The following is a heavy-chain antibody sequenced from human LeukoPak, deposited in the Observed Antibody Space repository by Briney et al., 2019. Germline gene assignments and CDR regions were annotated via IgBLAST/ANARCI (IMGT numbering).Heavy chain of an antibody. CDR3: ARHYGP. CDR2: IYDSGST. D-gene: IGHD3-10*01. Sequence: ETLSLXXTVSGGXXRSSYYYXGWIRQPPGKGLEWIGSIYDSGSTYYNPSLKSRVTISVDTSKNQFSLKLNSVTAADTAVYYCARHYGPWGQGTLVTVSS. J-gene: IGHJ5*02. V-gene: IGHV4-39*01. CDR1: GGXXRSSYYY.